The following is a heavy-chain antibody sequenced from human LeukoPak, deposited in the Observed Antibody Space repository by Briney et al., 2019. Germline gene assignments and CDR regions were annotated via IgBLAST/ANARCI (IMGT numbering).Heavy chain of an antibody. CDR1: GGSISSYY. CDR2: INHSGST. CDR3: ARGPTHYYDSSGYYY. V-gene: IGHV4-34*01. D-gene: IGHD3-22*01. J-gene: IGHJ4*02. Sequence: SETLSLTCTVSGGSISSYYWSWIRQPPGKGLEWIGEINHSGSTNYNPSLKSRVTISVDTSKNQFSLKLSSVTAADTAVYYCARGPTHYYDSSGYYYWGQGTLVTVSS.